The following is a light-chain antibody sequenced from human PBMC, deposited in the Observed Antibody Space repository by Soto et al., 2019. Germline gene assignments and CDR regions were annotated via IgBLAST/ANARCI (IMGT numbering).Light chain of an antibody. CDR3: QQYATSRTYT. CDR1: QSVRSSY. Sequence: VLTQSPGTLSLSPGERATLSCRASQSVRSSYLAWYQQKFGQAPRLLIYAASSRATGIPDRFSGGGSGTDFFLTISALEPEDSAVYYCQQYATSRTYTFGQGTRSEI. CDR2: AAS. V-gene: IGKV3-20*01. J-gene: IGKJ2*01.